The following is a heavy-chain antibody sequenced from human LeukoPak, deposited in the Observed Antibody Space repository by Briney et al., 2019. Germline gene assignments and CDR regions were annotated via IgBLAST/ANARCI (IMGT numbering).Heavy chain of an antibody. D-gene: IGHD6-13*01. Sequence: SETLSLTCTVSGGSISSGSYYWSWIRQPAGKGLEWIGRIYTSGSTNYNPSLKSRVTISVDTSKNQFSLKLSSVTAADTAVYYCARADSAADHYYYGMDVWGQGTTVTVSS. J-gene: IGHJ6*02. CDR2: IYTSGST. CDR3: ARADSAADHYYYGMDV. V-gene: IGHV4-61*02. CDR1: GGSISSGSYY.